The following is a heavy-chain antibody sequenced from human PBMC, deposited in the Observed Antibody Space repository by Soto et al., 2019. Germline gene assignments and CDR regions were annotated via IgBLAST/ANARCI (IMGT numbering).Heavy chain of an antibody. V-gene: IGHV3-23*01. CDR1: GFTFSSYA. D-gene: IGHD6-19*01. Sequence: EVQLLESGGGLVQPGGSLRLSCAASGFTFSSYAMSWVRQALGKGLEWVSAISGSGGSTYYADSVKGRFTISRDNSKNTLYLQVNSLRAEDTAVYYCAKAHGAYSSGWLVLNYWGQGTLVTVSS. J-gene: IGHJ4*02. CDR3: AKAHGAYSSGWLVLNY. CDR2: ISGSGGST.